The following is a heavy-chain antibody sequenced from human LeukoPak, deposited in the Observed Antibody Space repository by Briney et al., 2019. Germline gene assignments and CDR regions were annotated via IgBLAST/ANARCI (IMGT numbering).Heavy chain of an antibody. V-gene: IGHV3-7*01. J-gene: IGHJ4*02. Sequence: PGGSLRLSCAASGFIFSNYYMGWVRQAPGKGLEWVANIQEDGSAPYYVDSVKGRFTISRDNAKNSLDLQMNSLRAEDTAVYFCARRKEVQTTFDCWGQGTLVTVSS. CDR2: IQEDGSAP. CDR1: GFIFSNYY. CDR3: ARRKEVQTTFDC. D-gene: IGHD1-14*01.